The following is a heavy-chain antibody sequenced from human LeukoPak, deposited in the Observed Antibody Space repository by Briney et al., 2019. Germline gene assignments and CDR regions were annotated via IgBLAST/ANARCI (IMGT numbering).Heavy chain of an antibody. CDR1: GVPFSNYY. CDR2: INHSGYT. CDR3: TRPVAGHPD. V-gene: IGHV4-34*01. J-gene: IGHJ4*02. Sequence: PSETLSLTCAVSGVPFSNYYWSWVRQSPRRGLEWIGEINHSGYTNYNPSLKSRVTMSIDTSKNQFSLRLTSVTAADTGVYNCTRPVAGHPDWGQGTLVTVSS. D-gene: IGHD5-12*01.